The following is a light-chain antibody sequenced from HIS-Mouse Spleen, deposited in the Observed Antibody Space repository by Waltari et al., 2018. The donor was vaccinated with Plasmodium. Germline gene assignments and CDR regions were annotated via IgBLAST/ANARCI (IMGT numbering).Light chain of an antibody. CDR1: QSISSW. Sequence: DIQMTQSPSTLSASVGDRVTITCRASQSISSWLAWYQQKPGKPPKLLIYKASSLESGVPSRFSGSGSGTEFTRTISSLQPDDFATYYCQQYNSYSYTFGQGTKLEIK. CDR2: KAS. V-gene: IGKV1-5*03. CDR3: QQYNSYSYT. J-gene: IGKJ2*01.